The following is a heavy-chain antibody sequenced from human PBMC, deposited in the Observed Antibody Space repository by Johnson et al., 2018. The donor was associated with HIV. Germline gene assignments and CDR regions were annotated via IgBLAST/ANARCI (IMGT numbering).Heavy chain of an antibody. J-gene: IGHJ3*02. CDR3: AKAMEYDSTGHDAFDI. V-gene: IGHV3-NL1*01. D-gene: IGHD2-8*01. Sequence: QMQLVESGGGVVQPGRSLRLSCAASGFTFSTYAMHWVRQDPGKGLEWVSGIDWNGGRQGYVDSVKGRFTISRDNAKNSLYMEMNSLRAEDTAVYYCAKAMEYDSTGHDAFDIWGQGTMVTVSS. CDR1: GFTFSTYA. CDR2: IDWNGGRQ.